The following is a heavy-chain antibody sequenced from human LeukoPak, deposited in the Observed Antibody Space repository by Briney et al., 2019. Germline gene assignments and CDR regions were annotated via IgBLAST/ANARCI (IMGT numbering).Heavy chain of an antibody. CDR2: ISGTGGST. CDR3: AKDVAYTFDY. Sequence: PGGSLRLSCAASGFTFSSHVMSWVRQAPGKGLEWVSTISGTGGSTYYADSVKGRFTISRENSKNTLYLQMNSLRTEDTAVYCCAKDVAYTFDYWGQGTLVTVSS. V-gene: IGHV3-23*01. J-gene: IGHJ4*02. D-gene: IGHD3-16*01. CDR1: GFTFSSHV.